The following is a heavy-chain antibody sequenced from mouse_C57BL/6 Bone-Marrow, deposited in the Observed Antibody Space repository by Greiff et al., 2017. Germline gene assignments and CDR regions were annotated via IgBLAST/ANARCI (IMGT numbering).Heavy chain of an antibody. V-gene: IGHV1-22*01. CDR2: INPNNGGT. CDR1: GYTFTDYN. CDR3: ARERYYYGSSFYWYFDV. Sequence: VHVKQSGPELVKPGASVKMSCKASGYTFTDYNMHWVKQSHGKSLEWIGYINPNNGGTSYNQKFKGKATLTVNKSSSTAYMELRSLTSEDSAVYYCARERYYYGSSFYWYFDVWGTGTTVTVSS. D-gene: IGHD1-1*01. J-gene: IGHJ1*03.